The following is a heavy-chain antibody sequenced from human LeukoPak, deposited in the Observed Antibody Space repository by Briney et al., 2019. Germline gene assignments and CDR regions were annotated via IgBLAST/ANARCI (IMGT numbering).Heavy chain of an antibody. V-gene: IGHV4-59*08. CDR2: INYSGSS. Sequence: PSETLSLTCIVSGDSISSDYWSRIRQPPGKGLEWIGYINYSGSSEYKHSLKSRVTISVYRSKNQVSLRMRSVTAADTAAYYCARLDCISDTCYNYWALGALVTVSS. D-gene: IGHD2-21*01. CDR3: ARLDCISDTCYNY. J-gene: IGHJ4*02. CDR1: GDSISSDY.